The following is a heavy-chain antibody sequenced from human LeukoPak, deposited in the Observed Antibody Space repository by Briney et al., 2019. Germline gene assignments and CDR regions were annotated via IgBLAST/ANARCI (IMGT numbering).Heavy chain of an antibody. CDR1: GFTFSSYA. CDR3: AREGNYYAKSPPARYYYGMDV. Sequence: GGSLRLSCAASGFTFSSYAMHWVRQAPGKGLEWVAVISYDGSNKYYADSVKGRFTISRDNSKNTLYLQMNSLRAEDTAVYYCAREGNYYAKSPPARYYYGMDVRGQGTTVTVSS. J-gene: IGHJ6*02. V-gene: IGHV3-30-3*01. CDR2: ISYDGSNK. D-gene: IGHD3-10*01.